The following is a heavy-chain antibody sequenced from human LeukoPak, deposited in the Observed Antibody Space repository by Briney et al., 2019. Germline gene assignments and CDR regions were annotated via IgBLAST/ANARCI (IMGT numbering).Heavy chain of an antibody. CDR2: ISSSSSTI. J-gene: IGHJ4*02. CDR1: GFTFSSYS. CDR3: AKGGGSYYFDY. Sequence: GGSLRLSCAASGFTFSSYSMNWVRQAPGKGLEWVSYISSSSSTIYYADSVKGRFTISRDNAKNSLYLQMNSLRAEDTAVYYCAKGGGSYYFDYWGQGTLVTVSS. D-gene: IGHD1-26*01. V-gene: IGHV3-48*04.